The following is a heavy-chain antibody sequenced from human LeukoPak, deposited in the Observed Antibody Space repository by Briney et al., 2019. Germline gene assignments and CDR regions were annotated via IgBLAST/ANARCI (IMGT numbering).Heavy chain of an antibody. CDR1: GFTFGIYA. Sequence: PGGSLRLSCAASGFTFGIYAMNWVRQAPGKGLEWVSYIGPSDGNIYYADSVKGRFTISRDNAQDSLYLQMNSLRAEDTALYYCARGILPLDPWGQGTLVTVSS. CDR2: IGPSDGNI. J-gene: IGHJ5*02. V-gene: IGHV3-48*01. D-gene: IGHD2-15*01. CDR3: ARGILPLDP.